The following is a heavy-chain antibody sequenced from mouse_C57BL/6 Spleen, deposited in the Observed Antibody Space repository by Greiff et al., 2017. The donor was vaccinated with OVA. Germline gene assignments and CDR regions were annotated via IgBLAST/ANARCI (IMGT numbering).Heavy chain of an antibody. CDR3: ARTSSTGFDD. CDR1: GFSLTSYG. V-gene: IGHV2-2*01. CDR2: IWSGGGT. J-gene: IGHJ2*01. D-gene: IGHD4-1*02. Sequence: VMLVESGPGLVQPSQSLSITCTVSGFSLTSYGVHWVRQSPGKGLAWLGVIWSGGGTDYNAAFISRLSISKDNSKSQVFFKMNSLQADDTAIYYCARTSSTGFDDWGQGTTLTVSS.